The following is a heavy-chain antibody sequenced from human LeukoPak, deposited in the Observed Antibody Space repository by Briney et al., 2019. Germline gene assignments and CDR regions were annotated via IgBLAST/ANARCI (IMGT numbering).Heavy chain of an antibody. Sequence: GASVKVSCKASGYTLTGYYLHWVRQAPGQGLEWMGWINPNTGATHSAQKFQGRITMTRDTSISTAYMDLSRLRSDDTAVYYCGRDRVGSGWPRPYYFEVWGQGTLVTVSS. CDR1: GYTLTGYY. CDR2: INPNTGAT. D-gene: IGHD6-19*01. J-gene: IGHJ4*02. CDR3: GRDRVGSGWPRPYYFEV. V-gene: IGHV1-2*02.